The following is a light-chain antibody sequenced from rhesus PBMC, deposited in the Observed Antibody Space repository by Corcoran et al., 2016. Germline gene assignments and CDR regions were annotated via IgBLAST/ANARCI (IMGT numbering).Light chain of an antibody. J-gene: IGKJ4*01. Sequence: DIVMTQTPLSLSVTPGEPASISCRSSQSLLHSTGYTYLHWYLQKPGHSPQLLINEVSNRASGVPDRFSGSGSGTDFKLKISRVEAEHVGVYYCQQTLQTPLTFGGGTKVGIK. CDR2: EVS. CDR1: QSLLHSTGYTY. CDR3: QQTLQTPLT. V-gene: IGKV2-78*01.